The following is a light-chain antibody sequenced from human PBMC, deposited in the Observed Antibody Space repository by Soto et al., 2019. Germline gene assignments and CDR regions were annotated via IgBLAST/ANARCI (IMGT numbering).Light chain of an antibody. Sequence: QSVLTQPPSVSGAPGQRGTISCTGSSSNIGAGYDVHWYQQLPGTAPKLLIYGNNNRPSGVPDRFSGSKSDTSASLAITELQAEDEADYYCQSYDSSLSAYVFGPGTKVTVL. J-gene: IGLJ1*01. V-gene: IGLV1-40*01. CDR2: GNN. CDR1: SSNIGAGYD. CDR3: QSYDSSLSAYV.